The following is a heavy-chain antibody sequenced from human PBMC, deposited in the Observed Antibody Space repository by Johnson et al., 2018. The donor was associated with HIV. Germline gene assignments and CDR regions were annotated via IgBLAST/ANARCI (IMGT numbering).Heavy chain of an antibody. CDR1: GFTFSNYW. D-gene: IGHD2-2*01. V-gene: IGHV3-74*02. CDR2: INSDGSST. Sequence: VQLVESGGGSVQPGRSLRLSCAASGFTFSNYWMHWVRQGLGKGLVWVSRINSDGSSTSYADSVKGRFTISRDNSKNTLYVQMNSLRAEDTAVYYCARGIQPDAFDIWGQGTMVTVSS. J-gene: IGHJ3*02. CDR3: ARGIQPDAFDI.